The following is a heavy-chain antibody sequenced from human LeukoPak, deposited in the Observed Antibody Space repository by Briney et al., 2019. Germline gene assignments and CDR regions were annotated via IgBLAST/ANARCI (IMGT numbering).Heavy chain of an antibody. J-gene: IGHJ5*02. D-gene: IGHD6-6*01. CDR2: INPNSGGT. Sequence: GASVKVSCKASGYTFTDYYVHWVRQAPGQGLEWMGRINPNSGGTNYAQKFRGRVTMTRDTSISTAYMELSRLRSDDTAIYYCARYSSSSFYFDPWGQGTLVTVSS. CDR3: ARYSSSSFYFDP. V-gene: IGHV1-2*06. CDR1: GYTFTDYY.